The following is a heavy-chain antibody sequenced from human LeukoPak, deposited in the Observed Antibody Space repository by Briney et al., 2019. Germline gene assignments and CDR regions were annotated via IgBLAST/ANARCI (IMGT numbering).Heavy chain of an antibody. CDR3: ARSTIAAQGPTNY. CDR2: INHSGST. J-gene: IGHJ4*02. Sequence: SETLSLTCAVYGGSFSGYYWSWIRQPPGKGLEWIGEINHSGSTNYNPSLKSRVTISVDTSKNQFSLKLSSVTAADTAVYYCARSTIAAQGPTNYWGQGTLVTVSS. D-gene: IGHD6-13*01. CDR1: GGSFSGYY. V-gene: IGHV4-34*01.